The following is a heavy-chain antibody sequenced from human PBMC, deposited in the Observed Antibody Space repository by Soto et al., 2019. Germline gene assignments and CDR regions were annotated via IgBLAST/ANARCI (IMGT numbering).Heavy chain of an antibody. J-gene: IGHJ2*01. D-gene: IGHD3-10*02. V-gene: IGHV3-23*01. CDR3: ARGMFGEPYWYFER. CDR2: ISGSGGST. Sequence: EVQLLESGGGLVQPGGSLRLSCAASGFTFSSYAMSWVRKAPGKGLEWVSAISGSGGSTYYADSVKGRFTISRDNSQNTLYLQMNSLRAEDTAVYYCARGMFGEPYWYFERWGRGTLVTVSS. CDR1: GFTFSSYA.